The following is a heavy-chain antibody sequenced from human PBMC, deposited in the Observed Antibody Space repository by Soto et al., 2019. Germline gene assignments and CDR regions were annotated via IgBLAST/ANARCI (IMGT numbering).Heavy chain of an antibody. CDR2: INPNSGGT. CDR1: GYTFTGYY. D-gene: IGHD5-18*01. Sequence: ASVKVSCKASGYTFTGYYMQWVRQAPGQGLEWMGWINPNSGGTNYAQKFQGRVTMTRDTSISTAYMELSRLRSDDTAVYYCARDRGPYSYRYYYYYGMDVWGQGTTVTVSS. CDR3: ARDRGPYSYRYYYYYGMDV. J-gene: IGHJ6*02. V-gene: IGHV1-2*02.